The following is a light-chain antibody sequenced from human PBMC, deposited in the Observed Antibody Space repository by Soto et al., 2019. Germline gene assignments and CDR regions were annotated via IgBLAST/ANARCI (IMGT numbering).Light chain of an antibody. CDR3: QQSYSTPLT. J-gene: IGKJ4*01. V-gene: IGKV1-39*01. CDR1: QSISSY. CDR2: AAS. Sequence: DIPMTQSPSSLSSSVGDRVTITCRASQSISSYLNWNQQKPGKAPKLLIYAASSLQSGVPSRFSGSGSGPDFTLTISSLQPEDFATYYCQQSYSTPLTFGGGTKVEIK.